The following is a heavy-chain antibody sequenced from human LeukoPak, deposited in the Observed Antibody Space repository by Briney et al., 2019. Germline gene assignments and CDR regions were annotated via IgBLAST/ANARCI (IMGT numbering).Heavy chain of an antibody. CDR1: GGSISSYY. CDR3: ARGPTTVTGFDY. Sequence: SETLSLTRTVSGGSISSYYWSWIRQPPGKGLEWIGYIYYSGSTNYNPSLKSRVTISVDTSKNQFSLKLSSVTAADTAVYYCARGPTTVTGFDYWGQGTLVTVSS. J-gene: IGHJ4*02. V-gene: IGHV4-59*01. D-gene: IGHD4-17*01. CDR2: IYYSGST.